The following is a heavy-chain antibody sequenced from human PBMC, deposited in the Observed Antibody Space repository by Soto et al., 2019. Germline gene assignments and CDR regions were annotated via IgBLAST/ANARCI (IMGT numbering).Heavy chain of an antibody. J-gene: IGHJ4*02. CDR1: GFTFDDYA. CDR2: ISWNSGSI. Sequence: GGSLRLSCAASGFTFDDYAMHWVRQAPGKGLEWVSGISWNSGSIGYADSVKGRFTISRDNAKNSLYLQMNSLRAEDTAVYYCARDGQQQLLSNWGQGTLVTVSS. CDR3: ARDGQQQLLSN. D-gene: IGHD6-13*01. V-gene: IGHV3-9*01.